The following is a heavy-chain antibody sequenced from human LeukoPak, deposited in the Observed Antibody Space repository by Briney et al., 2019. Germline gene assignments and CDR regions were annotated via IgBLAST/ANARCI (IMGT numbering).Heavy chain of an antibody. V-gene: IGHV3-23*01. J-gene: IGHJ5*02. CDR1: GFTFSRYA. CDR3: AHPTEYSSSWYGNWFDP. Sequence: GGSLRLSCAASGFTFSRYAMSWVRQAPGKGLEWVSAISGSGGSTYYADSVKGRFTISRDNSKNTLYLQMSSMRAEDTAVYYCAHPTEYSSSWYGNWFDPWGQGTLVTVSS. D-gene: IGHD6-13*01. CDR2: ISGSGGST.